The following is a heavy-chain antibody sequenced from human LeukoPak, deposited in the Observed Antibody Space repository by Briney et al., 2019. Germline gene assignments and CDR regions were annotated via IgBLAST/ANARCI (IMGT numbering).Heavy chain of an antibody. CDR2: INSDGRST. D-gene: IGHD3-16*01. J-gene: IGHJ4*02. CDR3: AVNGVAAYYFDY. CDR1: GFTFSRNW. V-gene: IGHV3-74*01. Sequence: GGSLRLSCAAAGFTFSRNWMHWVGQVPGEWLVWVSRINSDGRSTNYADSVKGRFTISRDNAKNTLYLQMNSLRAEDTAVYYCAVNGVAAYYFDYWGQGTLVTVSS.